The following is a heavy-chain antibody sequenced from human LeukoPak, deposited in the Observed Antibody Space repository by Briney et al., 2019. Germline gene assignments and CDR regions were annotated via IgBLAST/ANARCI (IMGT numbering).Heavy chain of an antibody. CDR3: STALNFCDSTYAY. Sequence: GGSLRLSCAASVFTFSNAWMTWFRQAQGKGLEWVGRIKSKINGGTSDYAAAVKDRFTISRDDSKHTLYLQMNSLKIEDSGIYDCSTALNFCDSTYAYWGLGTQVTVPS. V-gene: IGHV3-15*01. CDR2: IKSKINGGTS. D-gene: IGHD4-11*01. CDR1: VFTFSNAW. J-gene: IGHJ4*02.